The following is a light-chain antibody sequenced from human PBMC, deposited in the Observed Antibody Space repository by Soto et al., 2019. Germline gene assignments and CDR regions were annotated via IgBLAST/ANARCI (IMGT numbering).Light chain of an antibody. V-gene: IGLV2-23*01. Sequence: QSALTQPASVSGSPGQSMTISCTGTSSDVGSYNHVSWYQQHPGKAPKLMIYEGSKRPSGVSNRFSGSKSGNTASLTISGLQAEDEADYYCCSYAGTRVFGGGTKLTVL. CDR2: EGS. J-gene: IGLJ3*02. CDR3: CSYAGTRV. CDR1: SSDVGSYNH.